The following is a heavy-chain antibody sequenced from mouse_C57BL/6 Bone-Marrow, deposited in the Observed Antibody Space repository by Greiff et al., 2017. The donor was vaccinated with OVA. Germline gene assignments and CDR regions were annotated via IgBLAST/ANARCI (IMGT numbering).Heavy chain of an antibody. CDR3: ARSTIYYDYDGFAY. CDR2: INPSSGYT. CDR1: GYTFTSYT. V-gene: IGHV1-4*01. D-gene: IGHD2-4*01. J-gene: IGHJ3*01. Sequence: QVQLKQSGAELARPGASVKMSCKASGYTFTSYTMPWVKQRPGQGLEWIGYINPSSGYTKYNQKFKDKATLTADKSSSTAYMQLSSLTSEDSAVYYWARSTIYYDYDGFAYWGQGTLVTVSA.